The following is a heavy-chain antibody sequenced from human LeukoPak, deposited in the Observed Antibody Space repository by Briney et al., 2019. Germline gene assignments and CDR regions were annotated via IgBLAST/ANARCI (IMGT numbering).Heavy chain of an antibody. V-gene: IGHV3-30*09. CDR2: ISYDESNK. Sequence: GGSLRLSCAASGFTFSSYAMHWVRQAPGKGLEWVAVISYDESNKYYADSVKGRFAISRDNSKNTLYLQMNSLRAEDTAVYYCARECRTKVPAALCYFDYWGQGTLVTVSS. CDR1: GFTFSSYA. D-gene: IGHD2-2*01. CDR3: ARECRTKVPAALCYFDY. J-gene: IGHJ4*02.